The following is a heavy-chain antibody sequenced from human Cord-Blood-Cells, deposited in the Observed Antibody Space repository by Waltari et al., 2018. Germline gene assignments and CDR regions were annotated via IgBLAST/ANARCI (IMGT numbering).Heavy chain of an antibody. V-gene: IGHV4-59*01. CDR1: GGSISSYY. CDR3: ARSVARLSMDV. J-gene: IGHJ6*02. CDR2: IYYSGST. Sequence: QVQLQESGPGLVKPSENLSFTCTVPGGSISSYYWSWIRQPPGKGLEWNGYIYYSGSTNYNPSLKSRVTISVDTSKNQFSLKLSSVTAADTAVYYCARSVARLSMDVWGQGTTVTVSS. D-gene: IGHD2-21*01.